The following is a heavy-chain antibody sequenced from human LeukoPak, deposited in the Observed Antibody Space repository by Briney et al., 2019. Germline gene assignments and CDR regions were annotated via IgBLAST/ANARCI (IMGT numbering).Heavy chain of an antibody. CDR3: ARGGVAATNDY. CDR1: GFTFSNYG. V-gene: IGHV3-21*01. Sequence: PGGSLRLSCAASGFTFSNYGMNWVRQAPGKGLEWVSSIGSSGTYIVNADSVKGRFSISRDKAKSSLYLQMNNLRVEDTAVYYCARGGVAATNDYWGQGTLVTVSS. J-gene: IGHJ4*02. CDR2: IGSSGTYI. D-gene: IGHD3-3*01.